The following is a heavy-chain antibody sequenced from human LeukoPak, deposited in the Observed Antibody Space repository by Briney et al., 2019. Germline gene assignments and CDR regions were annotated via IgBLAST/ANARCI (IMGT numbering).Heavy chain of an antibody. CDR2: ISVENGNA. D-gene: IGHD6-13*01. CDR3: ARGGVSNSWYRTPDY. V-gene: IGHV1-18*01. Sequence: ASVKLSCKASGYTFTHYGISCVRQAPGQGREWMGLISVENGNANYVQKFQGRVTMTTDTSTSTAYMELRSLRSDDTAVYYCARGGVSNSWYRTPDYWGQGTLVAVSS. CDR1: GYTFTHYG. J-gene: IGHJ4*02.